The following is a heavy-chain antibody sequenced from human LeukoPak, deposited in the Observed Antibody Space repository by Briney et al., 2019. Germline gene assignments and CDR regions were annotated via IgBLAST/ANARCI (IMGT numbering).Heavy chain of an antibody. CDR2: IYYSGST. Sequence: SETLSLTCTVSGGSISSGGYYWSWIRQHPGKGLEWIGYIYYSGSTYYNPSLKSRVTISVDTSKNQFSLKLSSVTAADTAVYYCARGVPADLSFDYWGQGILVTVSS. V-gene: IGHV4-31*03. D-gene: IGHD2-2*01. CDR3: ARGVPADLSFDY. CDR1: GGSISSGGYY. J-gene: IGHJ4*02.